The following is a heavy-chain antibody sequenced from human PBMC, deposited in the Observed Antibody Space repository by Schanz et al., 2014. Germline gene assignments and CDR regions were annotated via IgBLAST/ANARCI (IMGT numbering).Heavy chain of an antibody. CDR1: GFTFSSYL. Sequence: EVQLVESGGGLVQPGGSLTLSCAASGFTFSSYLMSWVRQAPGKGLEWVSGIGGSGGSTDYADSVKGRFTISRDNSKNKVNLQMNSMRAEDTAVYFCAKDRWRATVMVDAFDIWGQGTKVTVSS. D-gene: IGHD4-4*01. J-gene: IGHJ3*02. CDR3: AKDRWRATVMVDAFDI. V-gene: IGHV3-23*04. CDR2: IGGSGGST.